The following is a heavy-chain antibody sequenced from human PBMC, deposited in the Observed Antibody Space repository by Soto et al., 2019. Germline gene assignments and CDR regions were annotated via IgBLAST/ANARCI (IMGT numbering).Heavy chain of an antibody. Sequence: NPSETLSLTCTVSGGSISSYYWSWIRQPPGKGLEWIGYIYYSGSTNYNPSLKSRVTISVDTSKNQFSLKLSSVTAADTAVYYCARESGDLRAGRIDYWGQGTLVTVSS. V-gene: IGHV4-59*01. J-gene: IGHJ4*02. CDR1: GGSISSYY. CDR2: IYYSGST. CDR3: ARESGDLRAGRIDY. D-gene: IGHD3-10*01.